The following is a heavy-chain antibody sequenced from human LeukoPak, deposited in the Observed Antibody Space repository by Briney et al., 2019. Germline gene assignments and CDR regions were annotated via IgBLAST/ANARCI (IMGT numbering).Heavy chain of an antibody. CDR1: GGSISSGDYY. J-gene: IGHJ3*02. CDR2: IYYSGST. Sequence: PSETLSLTCTVSGGSISSGDYYWSWIRQPPGKGLEWIGYIYYSGSTYYNPSLKSRVTISVDTSKNQFSLKLSSVTAADTAVYYCASRTRRRAFDIWGQGTMVTVSS. V-gene: IGHV4-30-4*08. D-gene: IGHD2-2*01. CDR3: ASRTRRRAFDI.